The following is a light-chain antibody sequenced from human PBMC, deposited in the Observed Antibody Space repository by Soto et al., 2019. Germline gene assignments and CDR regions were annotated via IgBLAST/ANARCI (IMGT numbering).Light chain of an antibody. Sequence: EVVMTQSPATLSVSPGERATLSYRASQSVNSKLAWYQQKPGQSPRLLIYGASTRATGIPARFTGSGSGTEFTLTISSLQSEDFAVYYCQQYNNYLRTFGQGTKVDIK. CDR1: QSVNSK. CDR3: QQYNNYLRT. J-gene: IGKJ1*01. V-gene: IGKV3-15*01. CDR2: GAS.